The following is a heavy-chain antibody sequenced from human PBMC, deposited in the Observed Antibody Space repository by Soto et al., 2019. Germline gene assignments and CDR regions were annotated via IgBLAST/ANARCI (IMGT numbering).Heavy chain of an antibody. Sequence: SETLSLTCTVSGGSISSGGYYWSWIRQHPGKGLEWIGYIYYSGSTYYNPSLKSRVTISVDTSKNQFSLKLSSVTAADTAVYYCARGRVEDYDFWSGYAFGVWGQGTMVTVSS. CDR1: GGSISSGGYY. CDR3: ARGRVEDYDFWSGYAFGV. J-gene: IGHJ3*01. V-gene: IGHV4-31*03. CDR2: IYYSGST. D-gene: IGHD3-3*01.